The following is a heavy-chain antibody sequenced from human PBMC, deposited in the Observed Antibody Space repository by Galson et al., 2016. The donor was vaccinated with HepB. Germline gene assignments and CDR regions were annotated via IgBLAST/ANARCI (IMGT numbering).Heavy chain of an antibody. D-gene: IGHD2-2*01. CDR1: GFMFRNYD. CDR2: IGTAGDT. Sequence: SLRLSCAASGFMFRNYDMHWVRQATGKGLEWVSTIGTAGDTYYSGSVKGRFTISREDAKNSLYLQMNSRRAGATALYYCARERRYCSGTSCYHGGVDVWGQGTTVTVSS. J-gene: IGHJ6*02. V-gene: IGHV3-13*01. CDR3: ARERRYCSGTSCYHGGVDV.